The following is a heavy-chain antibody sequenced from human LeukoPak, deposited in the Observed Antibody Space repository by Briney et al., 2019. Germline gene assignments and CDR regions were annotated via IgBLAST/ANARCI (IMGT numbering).Heavy chain of an antibody. CDR3: SGTFGRGPRYFDL. Sequence: ADTVSLTCTVSGVSISSYYWPWIRQPPGKGLEWIGYIYYSGSTNSNSSLKSRVTTSLDTSNSHFSLKLVPVTTSDQAIFYFSGTFGRGPRYFDLWGRGTLVTVPS. D-gene: IGHD3-16*01. CDR2: IYYSGST. CDR1: GVSISSYY. V-gene: IGHV4-59*07. J-gene: IGHJ2*01.